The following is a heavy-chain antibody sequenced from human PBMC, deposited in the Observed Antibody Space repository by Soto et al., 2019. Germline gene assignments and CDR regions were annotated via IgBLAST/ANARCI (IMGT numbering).Heavy chain of an antibody. J-gene: IGHJ4*02. CDR1: GFSFTTYA. Sequence: QVQLVESGGGVVQPGRSLRLSCAASGFSFTTYAMHWVRQAPGKGLAWVAVISDDGSIKYYADSVKGRFTISRDNSKNTFSLQRNSLRGDDTAVYFCGRAIETAMDPCYYWGQGTLVTVS. D-gene: IGHD5-18*01. V-gene: IGHV3-30-3*01. CDR3: GRAIETAMDPCYY. CDR2: ISDDGSIK.